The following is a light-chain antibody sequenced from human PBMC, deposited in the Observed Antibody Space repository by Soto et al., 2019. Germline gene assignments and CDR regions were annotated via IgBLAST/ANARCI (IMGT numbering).Light chain of an antibody. Sequence: QSVLTQPPSVSAAPGQKVTISCSGSSSNIGGNSVSWYQQLPGTAPKLLIFRNNQRPSGVPDRFSDSKSGTSASLAISGLRSEDEADYYCAAWDDSLSVYVLGTGTKVTLL. J-gene: IGLJ1*01. CDR1: SSNIGGNS. CDR2: RNN. CDR3: AAWDDSLSVYV. V-gene: IGLV1-47*01.